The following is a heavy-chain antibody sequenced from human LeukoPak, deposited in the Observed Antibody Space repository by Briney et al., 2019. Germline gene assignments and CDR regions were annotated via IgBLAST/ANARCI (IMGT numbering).Heavy chain of an antibody. D-gene: IGHD3-22*01. Sequence: GGSLRLSCAASGFTFRTYCMSWVRQAPGKGLEWVANIMQDGNEKYYVDSVKGRFTISRDNAKNSLYLQMNSLRAEDTAVYYCARSAYYYDSSGYYLFDYWGQGTLVTVSS. CDR1: GFTFRTYC. V-gene: IGHV3-7*01. CDR3: ARSAYYYDSSGYYLFDY. J-gene: IGHJ4*02. CDR2: IMQDGNEK.